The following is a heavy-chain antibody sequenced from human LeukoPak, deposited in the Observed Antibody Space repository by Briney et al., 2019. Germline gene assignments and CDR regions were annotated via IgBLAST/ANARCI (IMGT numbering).Heavy chain of an antibody. Sequence: GGSLRLSCAASGFTFSSYTMNWVRQAPGKGLEWVSFISSSSSHISYADSVKGRFTISRDNAKNSLYLQMNSLRAEDTAVYYCAREITMIVVGDWFDPWGQGTLVAVSS. CDR1: GFTFSSYT. CDR3: AREITMIVVGDWFDP. V-gene: IGHV3-21*01. J-gene: IGHJ5*02. D-gene: IGHD3-22*01. CDR2: ISSSSSHI.